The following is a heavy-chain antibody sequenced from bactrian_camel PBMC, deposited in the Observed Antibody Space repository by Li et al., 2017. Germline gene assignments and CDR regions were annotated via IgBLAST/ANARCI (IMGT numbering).Heavy chain of an antibody. D-gene: IGHD2*01. V-gene: IGHV3S53*01. J-gene: IGHJ6*01. CDR1: GSIYGDAC. CDR2: IDSSGWT. CDR3: AAIGGSRSVGADFGH. Sequence: HVQLVESGGGSVQAGGSLRLFCGASGSIYGDACVGWLPQAPGKEREGVAAIDSSGWTSYGDSVKGRFTISKDNAKNTLYLQMNSLKSEDTALYYCAAIGGSRSVGADFGHWCQGTQVTVS.